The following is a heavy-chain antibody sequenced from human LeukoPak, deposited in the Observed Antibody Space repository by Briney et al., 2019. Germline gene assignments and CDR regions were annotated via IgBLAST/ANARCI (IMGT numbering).Heavy chain of an antibody. J-gene: IGHJ4*02. CDR2: ISGSGGSI. Sequence: GGSLRLSCAASGFTFSSYAMSWVRQAPGKGLEWVSAISGSGGSIYYADSVKGRFTISRDNSKNTLYLQMNSLRAEDTAVYYCAKRAYYGSLGEIDYWGQGTLVTVSS. CDR1: GFTFSSYA. CDR3: AKRAYYGSLGEIDY. D-gene: IGHD3-10*01. V-gene: IGHV3-23*01.